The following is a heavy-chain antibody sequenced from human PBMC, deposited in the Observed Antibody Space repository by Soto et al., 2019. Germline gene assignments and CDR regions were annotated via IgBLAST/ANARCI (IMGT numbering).Heavy chain of an antibody. CDR2: IYHSGST. V-gene: IGHV4-30-2*01. J-gene: IGHJ5*02. Sequence: TLSLTCAVSGVSVISGGYSWSWIRQPPGKGLEWIGYIYHSGSTYYNPSLKSRVTISVDRSKNQFSLKLSSVTAADTAVYYCARVPGPWGQGTLVTVSS. CDR3: ARVPGP. CDR1: GVSVISGGYS.